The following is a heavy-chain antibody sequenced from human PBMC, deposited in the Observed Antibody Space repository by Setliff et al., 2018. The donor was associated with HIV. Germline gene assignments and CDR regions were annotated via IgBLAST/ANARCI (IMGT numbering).Heavy chain of an antibody. Sequence: SETLSLTCTVSGASISSDNYYWSWIRQPAGKRLEWIGHIYTSGNTNYNPSLKSRITISVDTSKNQFSLKLTSVTAADTAVYYCATCSSSACHVYDYWGQGTLVTVSS. D-gene: IGHD6-19*01. J-gene: IGHJ4*02. CDR2: IYTSGNT. V-gene: IGHV4-61*09. CDR3: ATCSSSACHVYDY. CDR1: GASISSDNYY.